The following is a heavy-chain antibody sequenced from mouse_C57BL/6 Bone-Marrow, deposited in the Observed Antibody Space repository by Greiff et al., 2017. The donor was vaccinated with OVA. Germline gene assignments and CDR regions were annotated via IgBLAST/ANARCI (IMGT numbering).Heavy chain of an antibody. CDR3: ARRDSSGYWFAY. V-gene: IGHV5-9*01. J-gene: IGHJ3*01. CDR2: ISGGGGNT. Sequence: EVQLMESGGGLVKPGGSLKLSCAASGFTFSSYTMSWVRQTPEKRLEWVATISGGGGNTYYPDSVKGRFTISRDNAKNTLYLQMSSLRSEDTALYYCARRDSSGYWFAYWGQGTLVTVSA. CDR1: GFTFSSYT. D-gene: IGHD3-2*02.